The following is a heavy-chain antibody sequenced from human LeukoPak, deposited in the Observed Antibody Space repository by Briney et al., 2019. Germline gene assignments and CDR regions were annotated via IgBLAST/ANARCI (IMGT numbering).Heavy chain of an antibody. CDR1: GFTFSSYW. CDR3: AREIVGATYDAFDI. D-gene: IGHD1-26*01. J-gene: IGHJ3*02. CDR2: IKQDGSEK. Sequence: GGSLRLSCAASGFTFSSYWMSWVRQAPGKGLEWVANIKQDGSEKYYVDSVKGRFTISRDNAKNSLYLQMNSLRAEDTAVYYCAREIVGATYDAFDIWGQGTMVTVSS. V-gene: IGHV3-7*01.